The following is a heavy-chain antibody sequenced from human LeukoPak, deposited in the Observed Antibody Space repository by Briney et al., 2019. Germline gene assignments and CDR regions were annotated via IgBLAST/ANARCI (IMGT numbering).Heavy chain of an antibody. CDR1: GGTFSSYA. V-gene: IGHV1-69*04. Sequence: ASVKVSCKASGGTFSSYAISWVRQAPGQGLEWMGRIIPILGIANYAQKFQGRVTITADKSTSTAYMELSSLRSEDTAVYYCASTNLIVGATRVIDYWGQGTLVTVSS. D-gene: IGHD1-26*01. CDR2: IIPILGIA. CDR3: ASTNLIVGATRVIDY. J-gene: IGHJ4*02.